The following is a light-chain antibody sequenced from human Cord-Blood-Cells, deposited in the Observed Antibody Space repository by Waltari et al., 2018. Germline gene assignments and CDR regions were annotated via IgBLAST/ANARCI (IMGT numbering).Light chain of an antibody. V-gene: IGLV2-14*01. J-gene: IGLJ2*01. CDR3: SSYTSSSTLVV. Sequence: QSALTQPASVSGSPGQSITISCTGTRSDVGGYNYVSRYQLHPGKAPKLMIYDVSHRPSGVSNRFSCSKSGNTTSLTISGLQAEDEADYYCSSYTSSSTLVVFGGGTKLTVL. CDR2: DVS. CDR1: RSDVGGYNY.